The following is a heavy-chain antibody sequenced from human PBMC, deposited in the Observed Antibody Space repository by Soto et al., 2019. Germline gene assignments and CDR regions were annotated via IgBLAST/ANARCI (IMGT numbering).Heavy chain of an antibody. D-gene: IGHD6-19*01. CDR1: GGSISSGGYF. V-gene: IGHV4-31*03. CDR3: ARDVVGYSSGSPSYYFDY. CDR2: IYYSGRT. J-gene: IGHJ4*02. Sequence: SETLSLTCTVSGGSISSGGYFWSWVRQHPGKGLEWIGNIYYSGRTYYNPSLKSRVTISVDTSKNQFSLKLGSVTAADTAVYYCARDVVGYSSGSPSYYFDYWGQGTLVTVSS.